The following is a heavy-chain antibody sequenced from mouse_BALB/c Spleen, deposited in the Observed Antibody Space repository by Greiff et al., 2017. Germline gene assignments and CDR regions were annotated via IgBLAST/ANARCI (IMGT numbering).Heavy chain of an antibody. CDR3: DRRNGNYRWAMDY. Sequence: VKLMESGAELVRPGTSVKLSCTASGYTFTNYWLGWVKQRPGHGLEWIGDIYPGGGYTNYNEKFKGKATLTADTSSSTAYMQLSSLTSEDAAVDVCDRRNGNYRWAMDYWGQGTAVTVSS. V-gene: IGHV1-63*02. J-gene: IGHJ4*01. CDR2: IYPGGGYT. CDR1: GYTFTNYW. D-gene: IGHD2-1*01.